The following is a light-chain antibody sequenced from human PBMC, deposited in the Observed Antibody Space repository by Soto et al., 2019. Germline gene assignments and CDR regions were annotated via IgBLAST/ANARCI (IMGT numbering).Light chain of an antibody. CDR2: GAS. V-gene: IGKV3-20*01. Sequence: EIVLTQSPGTLSLSPGERATLSCRASQSVTSNYLAWYQQKPGQAPRLLIYGASSRATVIPDRFSGSGSGTDFTLTISRLEPEDFAVFYCQQYGSSPYTFCQGTKLEIK. CDR3: QQYGSSPYT. CDR1: QSVTSNY. J-gene: IGKJ2*01.